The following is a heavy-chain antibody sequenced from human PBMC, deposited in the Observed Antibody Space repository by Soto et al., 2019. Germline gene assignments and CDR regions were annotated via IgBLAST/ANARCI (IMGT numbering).Heavy chain of an antibody. V-gene: IGHV4-59*08. J-gene: IGHJ6*02. D-gene: IGHD3-10*01. Sequence: QVQLQESGPGLVKPSETLSLTCTVSDDSSSNYKWSWIRQPPGRRLEWIGYIDSNGGTSYNPSLRGRVTMSIDTSTKQIFLKLSSVTAADTAVYYCVRQGFGRLHGLVDVWGQGTTVTVSS. CDR1: DDSSSNYK. CDR2: IDSNGGT. CDR3: VRQGFGRLHGLVDV.